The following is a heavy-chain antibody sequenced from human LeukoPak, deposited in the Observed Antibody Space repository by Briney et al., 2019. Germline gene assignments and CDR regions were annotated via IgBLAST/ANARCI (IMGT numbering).Heavy chain of an antibody. CDR1: GGSISSYY. V-gene: IGHV4-59*01. CDR3: ARDKGLAAAGHWYFDL. D-gene: IGHD6-13*01. J-gene: IGHJ2*01. Sequence: ETLSLTCTVSGGSISSYYWSWIRQSPGKGLEWIGYIYYSGSTNYNPSLKSRVTISGDTPKNQFSLKLSSVTAADSAVYYCARDKGLAAAGHWYFDLWGRGTLVTVSS. CDR2: IYYSGST.